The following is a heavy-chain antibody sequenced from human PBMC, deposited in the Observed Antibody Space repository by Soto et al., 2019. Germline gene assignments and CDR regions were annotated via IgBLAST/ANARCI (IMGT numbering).Heavy chain of an antibody. CDR3: ARVGRGERVADAFDI. CDR2: ISAYNGNT. D-gene: IGHD1-26*01. CDR1: GYTFTSYG. Sequence: ASVKVSCKASGYTFTSYGISWVRQAPGQGLEWMGWISAYNGNTNYAQKLQGRATMTTDTSTSTAYMELRSLRSDDTAVYYCARVGRGERVADAFDIWGQGTMVTVSS. J-gene: IGHJ3*02. V-gene: IGHV1-18*01.